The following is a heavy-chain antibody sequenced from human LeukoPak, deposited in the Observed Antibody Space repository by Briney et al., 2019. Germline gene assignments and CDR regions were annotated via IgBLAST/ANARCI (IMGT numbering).Heavy chain of an antibody. V-gene: IGHV1-18*01. CDR1: GGTFSSYA. J-gene: IGHJ6*02. CDR3: ARDSYYWNYERPYYYYYGMDV. D-gene: IGHD1-7*01. Sequence: ASVKVSCKASGGTFSSYAISWVRQAPGQGLEWMGWISAYNGNTNYAQKLQGRVTMTTDTSTSTAYMELRSLRPDDTAVYYCARDSYYWNYERPYYYYYGMDVWGQGTTVTVSS. CDR2: ISAYNGNT.